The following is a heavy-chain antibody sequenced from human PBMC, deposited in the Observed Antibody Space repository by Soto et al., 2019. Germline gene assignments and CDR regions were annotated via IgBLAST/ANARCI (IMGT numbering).Heavy chain of an antibody. J-gene: IGHJ6*03. D-gene: IGHD3-9*01. CDR2: ISATGGST. Sequence: GGSLRLSCAASGFTFNNYAMNWVRQAPGKGLEWVATISATGGSTYYADSVKGRFTISRDNSKNTLYLQMNGLRVEDTAVYYCARDSRVLTGYYYMDVWGNGTTVTVSS. V-gene: IGHV3-23*01. CDR3: ARDSRVLTGYYYMDV. CDR1: GFTFNNYA.